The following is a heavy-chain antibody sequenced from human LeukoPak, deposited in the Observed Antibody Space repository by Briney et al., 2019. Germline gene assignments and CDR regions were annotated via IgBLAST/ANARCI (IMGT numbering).Heavy chain of an antibody. V-gene: IGHV3-11*01. Sequence: GGSLRLSCAASGFTFSDYYMSWIRQVPGKGLEWVSYISSSGSTIYYADSVKGRFTISRDNAKNSLYLQMNSLRAEDTAVYYCARDYDFQSYYYGMDVWGQGTTVTVSS. CDR2: ISSSGSTI. CDR1: GFTFSDYY. D-gene: IGHD3-3*01. CDR3: ARDYDFQSYYYGMDV. J-gene: IGHJ6*02.